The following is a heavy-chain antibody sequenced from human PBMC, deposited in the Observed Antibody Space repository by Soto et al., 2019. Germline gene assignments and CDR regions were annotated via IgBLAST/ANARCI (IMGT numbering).Heavy chain of an antibody. D-gene: IGHD2-15*01. CDR2: INPNGGST. Sequence: QVQLVQSGAEVKRPGASVKVSCKASGYTFTTYYMHWVRQAPGQGLEWLGIINPNGGSTTYAQKFQGRATMTRATSTSTVYLELSSLRSEDTAVYYCARAGYCSGGTCFHGNCDYWGQGTLVTVSA. V-gene: IGHV1-46*01. CDR3: ARAGYCSGGTCFHGNCDY. J-gene: IGHJ4*02. CDR1: GYTFTTYY.